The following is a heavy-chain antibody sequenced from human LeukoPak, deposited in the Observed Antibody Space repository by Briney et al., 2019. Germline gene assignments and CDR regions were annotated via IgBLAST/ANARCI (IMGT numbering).Heavy chain of an antibody. CDR3: AYSGSYGHLGY. CDR1: GGSISSNAYY. J-gene: IGHJ4*02. Sequence: SETLSLTCTVSGGSISSNAYYWAWIRQPPGEGLEWIGSIYSSVSTYYNPSLKSRVTISVDTSKNQFSLRLSSVTAADTALYYCAYSGSYGHLGYWGQGIPVTVAS. D-gene: IGHD1-26*01. CDR2: IYSSVST. V-gene: IGHV4-39*01.